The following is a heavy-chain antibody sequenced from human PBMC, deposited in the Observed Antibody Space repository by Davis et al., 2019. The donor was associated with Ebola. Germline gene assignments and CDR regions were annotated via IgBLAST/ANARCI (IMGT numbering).Heavy chain of an antibody. CDR2: INQDGSER. V-gene: IGHV3-7*01. CDR1: RFTFSSYR. J-gene: IGHJ4*02. D-gene: IGHD2-2*02. Sequence: GESLKISCAASRFTFSSYRMNWVRQAPGKGREWVANINQDGSERYYVDPVKGRFTISRDNAKNSLYLQMNSLRVEDTAMYYCATRAYPGFWGQGTLVTVSS. CDR3: ATRAYPGF.